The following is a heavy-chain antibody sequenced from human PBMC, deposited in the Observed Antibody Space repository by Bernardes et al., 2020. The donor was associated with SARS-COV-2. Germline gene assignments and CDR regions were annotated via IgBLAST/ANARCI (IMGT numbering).Heavy chain of an antibody. CDR2: FDPEDGET. V-gene: IGHV1-24*01. CDR1: GYTLTELS. J-gene: IGHJ5*02. CDR3: ATGPALVPAAREAWFDP. Sequence: ASVKVSCKVSGYTLTELSMHWVRQAPGKGLEWMGGFDPEDGETIYAQKFRGRVTMTEDTSTDTAYMELSSLRSEDTAVYYCATGPALVPAAREAWFDPWGQGTLVTVSS. D-gene: IGHD2-2*01.